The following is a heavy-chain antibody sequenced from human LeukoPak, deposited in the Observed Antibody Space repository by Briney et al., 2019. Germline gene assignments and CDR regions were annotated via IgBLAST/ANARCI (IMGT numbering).Heavy chain of an antibody. V-gene: IGHV3-30-3*01. CDR3: ARDRGRGIIAVAGTLDY. CDR2: ISYDGSNK. Sequence: GGSLRLSCAASGFTFSSYAMHWARQAPGKGLEWVAVISYDGSNKYYADSVKGRFTISRDNSKNTLYLQMNSLRADDTAVYYCARDRGRGIIAVAGTLDYWGQGTLVTVSS. J-gene: IGHJ4*02. D-gene: IGHD6-19*01. CDR1: GFTFSSYA.